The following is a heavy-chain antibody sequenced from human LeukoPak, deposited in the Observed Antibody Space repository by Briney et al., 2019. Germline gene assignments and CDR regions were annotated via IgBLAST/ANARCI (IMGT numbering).Heavy chain of an antibody. CDR3: AKAKIAARPLGY. D-gene: IGHD6-6*01. V-gene: IGHV3-30*02. CDR1: GFTFSSYG. J-gene: IGHJ4*02. CDR2: IRYDGSNK. Sequence: GGSLRLSCAASGFTFSSYGMHWVRQAPGKGLEWVAFIRYDGSNKYYADSVKGRFTISRDNSKNTLYLQMNSLRAEDTAVYYCAKAKIAARPLGYWGQGTLVTVSS.